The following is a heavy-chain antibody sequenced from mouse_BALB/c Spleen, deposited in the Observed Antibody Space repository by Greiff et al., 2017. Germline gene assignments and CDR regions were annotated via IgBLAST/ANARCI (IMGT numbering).Heavy chain of an antibody. CDR1: GYSITSYYA. Sequence: EVQRVESGPGLVKPSQSLSLTCTVTGYSITSYYAWNWIRQFPGNKLEWMGYISYSGSTSYNPSLKSRISITRDTSKNQFFLQLNSVTTEDTATYYCARWDYDYEGYAMDYWGQGTSVTVSS. CDR3: ARWDYDYEGYAMDY. V-gene: IGHV3-2*02. J-gene: IGHJ4*01. CDR2: ISYSGST. D-gene: IGHD2-4*01.